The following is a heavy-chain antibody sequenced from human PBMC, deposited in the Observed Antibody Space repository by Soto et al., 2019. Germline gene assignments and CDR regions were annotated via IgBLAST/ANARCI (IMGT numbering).Heavy chain of an antibody. D-gene: IGHD2-15*01. J-gene: IGHJ6*02. Sequence: GESLKISCKGSGYSFTSYWIGWVRQMPGKGLEWMGIIYPGDSDTRYSPSFQGQVTISADKSISTAYLQWSSLKASDTTMYYCARLGLPYCSGGSCYDYYYGMDVWGQGTTVTVSS. CDR3: ARLGLPYCSGGSCYDYYYGMDV. CDR2: IYPGDSDT. CDR1: GYSFTSYW. V-gene: IGHV5-51*01.